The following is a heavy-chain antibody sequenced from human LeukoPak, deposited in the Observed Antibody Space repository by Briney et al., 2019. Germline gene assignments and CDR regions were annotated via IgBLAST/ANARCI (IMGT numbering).Heavy chain of an antibody. V-gene: IGHV4-4*07. J-gene: IGHJ4*02. CDR1: GGSISSYP. CDR3: ARDRGDSSGYYPDY. D-gene: IGHD3-22*01. CDR2: IYTSGNT. Sequence: SETLSLTCTVSGGSISSYPWSWIRQPAGKGLVWIGRIYTSGNTNYNPSLKSRVTMSVDTSKNQFSLNLRSVTAADTAVYYCARDRGDSSGYYPDYWGQGTLVTVSS.